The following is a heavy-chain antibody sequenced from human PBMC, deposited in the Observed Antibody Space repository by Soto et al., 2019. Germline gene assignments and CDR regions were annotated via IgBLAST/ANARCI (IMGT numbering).Heavy chain of an antibody. CDR2: ISPDGSTT. D-gene: IGHD4-17*01. V-gene: IGHV3-74*01. CDR1: GFTFNTYW. CDR3: ARGVYNSHHYFDY. J-gene: IGHJ4*02. Sequence: EVQLVESGGDLVQPGGSLRLSCAASGFTFNTYWMHWVRQPPGKGLLWVSRISPDGSTTHYADSVKGRFTISRDNAKNTLYLQINSRRAEDTAVYFCARGVYNSHHYFDYWGQGTLVPVSS.